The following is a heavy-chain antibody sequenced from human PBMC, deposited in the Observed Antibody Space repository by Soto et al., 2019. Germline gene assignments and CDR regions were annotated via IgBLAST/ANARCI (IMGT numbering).Heavy chain of an antibody. J-gene: IGHJ6*02. CDR2: IYSGGYT. D-gene: IGHD1-26*01. V-gene: IGHV3-53*01. CDR3: APQAGGGGYWGQGTLVTVSSDV. CDR1: GFTVSNNY. Sequence: EVQLVESGGGLIQPGGSLRLSCAVSGFTVSNNYMSWVRQAPGKGLEGVSVIYSGGYTAYGDSVKGRFTISRDNSKNTDYLQRKGPRGRPRSVFSGAPQAGGGGYWGQGTLVTVSSDVWGQGTTVTVSS.